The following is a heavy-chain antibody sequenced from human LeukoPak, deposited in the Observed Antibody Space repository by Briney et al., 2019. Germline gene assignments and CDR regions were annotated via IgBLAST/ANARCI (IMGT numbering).Heavy chain of an antibody. CDR1: GGSIRSSSYY. J-gene: IGHJ6*02. V-gene: IGHV4-39*01. D-gene: IGHD3-3*01. Sequence: SETLPLTCTVSGGSIRSSSYYWGWIRQPPGKGLEWIGSIYYSGSTYYNPSLKSRVTISVDTSKNQFSLKLSSVTAADTAVYYCARDDFWTPTYGMDVWGQGTTVTVSS. CDR3: ARDDFWTPTYGMDV. CDR2: IYYSGST.